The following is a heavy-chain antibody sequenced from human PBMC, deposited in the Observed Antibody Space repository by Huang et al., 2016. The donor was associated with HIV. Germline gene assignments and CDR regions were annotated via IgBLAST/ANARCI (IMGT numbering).Heavy chain of an antibody. D-gene: IGHD3-10*01. J-gene: IGHJ3*02. Sequence: QVQLVQSGAEVKKPGASVKVSCKTSVYTFTTYNLNWVRQAPGRWLEWIGWIIPYNGNTIYAPGVQGRVTMTTDTSTTTAYMELRSLRSDDTAVYFCARQGFGRNDAFDIWGQGTMVSVSS. V-gene: IGHV1-18*01. CDR2: IIPYNGNT. CDR3: ARQGFGRNDAFDI. CDR1: VYTFTTYN.